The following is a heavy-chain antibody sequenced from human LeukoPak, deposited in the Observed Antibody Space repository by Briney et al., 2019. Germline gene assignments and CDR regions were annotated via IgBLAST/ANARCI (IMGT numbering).Heavy chain of an antibody. V-gene: IGHV3-23*01. D-gene: IGHD3-9*01. J-gene: IGHJ6*02. CDR1: GFTFTTYA. Sequence: GGSLRLSCAASGFTFTTYAMAWVRQAPGKGLEWVSAISGSGGSTYYADSVKGRFTISRDNSKNTLYLQMKSLRAEDTALYYCAKDLSYGMDVWGQGITVTVSS. CDR3: AKDLSYGMDV. CDR2: ISGSGGST.